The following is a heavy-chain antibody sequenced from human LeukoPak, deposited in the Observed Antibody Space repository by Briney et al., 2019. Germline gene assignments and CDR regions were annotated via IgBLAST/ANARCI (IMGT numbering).Heavy chain of an antibody. D-gene: IGHD2-15*01. V-gene: IGHV3-48*01. J-gene: IGHJ3*02. CDR3: ARESYCSGGSCYSGRAFDI. CDR1: GFTFSSYN. CDR2: ISFSSSTI. Sequence: GGSLRLSCAASGFTFSSYNMNWVRQTPGKGLEWVSYISFSSSTIYYADSVKGRFTISRDNADNSLYLQMNSLRAEDTAVYYCARESYCSGGSCYSGRAFDIWGQGTMVTVSS.